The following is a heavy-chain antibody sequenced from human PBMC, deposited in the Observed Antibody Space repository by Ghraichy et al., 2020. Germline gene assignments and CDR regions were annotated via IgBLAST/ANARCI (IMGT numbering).Heavy chain of an antibody. CDR3: AKAGYSWNYPIDY. D-gene: IGHD1-7*01. CDR2: ISYDGSNK. Sequence: GGSLRLSCAASGFTFSNFGMHWVRQAPGKGLECVAVISYDGSNKYYADSVKGRFTISRDNSKNTLYLQMNSLRAEDTAVYYCAKAGYSWNYPIDYWGQGPLVTVSS. CDR1: GFTFSNFG. J-gene: IGHJ4*02. V-gene: IGHV3-30*18.